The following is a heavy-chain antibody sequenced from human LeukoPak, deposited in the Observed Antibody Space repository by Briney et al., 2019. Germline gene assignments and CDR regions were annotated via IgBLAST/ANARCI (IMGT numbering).Heavy chain of an antibody. CDR2: IYYSGST. CDR3: ARHPFTSCYDY. V-gene: IGHV4-39*01. J-gene: IGHJ4*02. D-gene: IGHD2-2*01. CDR1: GDSISSGSYY. Sequence: SETLSLTCTVSGDSISSGSYYWGWIRQPPGKGLEWIGNIYYSGSTYYNPSLKSRVTISVDTSKNQFSLKVRSVTAADTAVYYCARHPFTSCYDYWGQGTLVTVSS.